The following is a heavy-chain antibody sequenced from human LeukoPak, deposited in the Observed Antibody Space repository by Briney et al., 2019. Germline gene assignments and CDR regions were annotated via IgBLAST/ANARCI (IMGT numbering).Heavy chain of an antibody. CDR2: ISSSSSYI. D-gene: IGHD2-21*02. Sequence: GGSLTLSCAASGFTFSSYSMNWVRQAPGKGLEWVSSISSSSSYIYYADSVKGRFTISRDNAKNSLYLQMNSLRAEDTAVYYCARDSRGVVMTDNHWGRGNLVPVSS. V-gene: IGHV3-21*01. CDR1: GFTFSSYS. CDR3: ARDSRGVVMTDNH. J-gene: IGHJ5*02.